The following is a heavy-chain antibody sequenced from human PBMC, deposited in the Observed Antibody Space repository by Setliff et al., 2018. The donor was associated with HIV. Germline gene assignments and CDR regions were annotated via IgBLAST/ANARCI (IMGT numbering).Heavy chain of an antibody. CDR3: ARGLGYDSSGYQRFDP. J-gene: IGHJ5*02. Sequence: SETLSLTCTVSGGSFSSYCWSWIRQPAGKGLEWIGRIYTSGSTNYNPSLKSRVTMSVDASKNQFSLKLSSVTAADTAVYYCARGLGYDSSGYQRFDPWGQGTLVTVS. V-gene: IGHV4-4*07. CDR2: IYTSGST. D-gene: IGHD3-22*01. CDR1: GGSFSSYC.